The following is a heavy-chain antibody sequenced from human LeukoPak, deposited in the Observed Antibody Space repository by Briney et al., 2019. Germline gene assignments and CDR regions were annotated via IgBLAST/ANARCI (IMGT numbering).Heavy chain of an antibody. CDR3: ARALIAVAGADFDY. CDR1: GYTFTIYD. J-gene: IGHJ4*02. D-gene: IGHD6-19*01. Sequence: GASVKVSCKASGYTFTIYDINWVRQATGQGLEWMGWMNPNSGNTGYAQKFQGRVTMTRNTSISTAYMELSSLRSEDTAVYYCARALIAVAGADFDYWGQGTLVTVSS. CDR2: MNPNSGNT. V-gene: IGHV1-8*01.